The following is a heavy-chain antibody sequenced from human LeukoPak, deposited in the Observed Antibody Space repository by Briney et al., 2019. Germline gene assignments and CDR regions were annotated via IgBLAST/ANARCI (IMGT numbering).Heavy chain of an antibody. CDR3: ASEARDSSGWFLPFDP. D-gene: IGHD6-19*01. Sequence: GGSLRLSCAASGFTFSSYGMHWVRQAPGKGLGWVAFIRYDGSNKYYADSVKGRFTISRDNSKNTLYLQMNSLRAEDTAVYYCASEARDSSGWFLPFDPWGQGTLVTVSS. CDR2: IRYDGSNK. J-gene: IGHJ5*02. CDR1: GFTFSSYG. V-gene: IGHV3-30*02.